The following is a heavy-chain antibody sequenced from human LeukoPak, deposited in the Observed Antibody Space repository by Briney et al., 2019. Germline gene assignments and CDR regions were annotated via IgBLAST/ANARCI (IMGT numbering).Heavy chain of an antibody. CDR2: IIPILGIA. CDR1: GGTFSSYT. V-gene: IGHV1-69*02. D-gene: IGHD2-15*01. J-gene: IGHJ4*02. Sequence: GASVKVSCKASGGTFSSYTISWVRQAPGQGLEWMGRIIPILGIANYAQKFQGRVTITADKSTSTAYMELSSLRSEDTAVYYCARGYCSGGSCYWVYWGQGTLVTVSS. CDR3: ARGYCSGGSCYWVY.